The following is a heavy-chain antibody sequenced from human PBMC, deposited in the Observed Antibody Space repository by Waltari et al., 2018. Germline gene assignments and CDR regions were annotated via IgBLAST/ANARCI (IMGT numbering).Heavy chain of an antibody. V-gene: IGHV3-21*01. D-gene: IGHD3-10*01. Sequence: EVQLVESGGGLVKPGGSLRLSCAASGFTFSSYSMNWVRQAPGKGLEGVSSISSSSSYIYYADSVKGRFTISRDNAKNSLYLQMNSLRAEDTAVYYCARGQDYYGSGSYGYYYGMDVWGQGTTVTVSS. J-gene: IGHJ6*02. CDR1: GFTFSSYS. CDR2: ISSSSSYI. CDR3: ARGQDYYGSGSYGYYYGMDV.